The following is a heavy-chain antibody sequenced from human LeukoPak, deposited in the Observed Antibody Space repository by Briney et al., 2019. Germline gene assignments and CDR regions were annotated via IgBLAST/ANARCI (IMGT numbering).Heavy chain of an antibody. Sequence: ASVKVSCKASGYTLTRYYIHWVRQAPGQGLEWRGWINPYTGDTNSAQKCQGRVTMTRDTSISTAYMELSRLTSDDSAVYYCARDLESPGELKYYYYMDVWGNGTTVTVSS. CDR1: GYTLTRYY. D-gene: IGHD1-26*01. V-gene: IGHV1-2*02. J-gene: IGHJ6*03. CDR2: INPYTGDT. CDR3: ARDLESPGELKYYYYMDV.